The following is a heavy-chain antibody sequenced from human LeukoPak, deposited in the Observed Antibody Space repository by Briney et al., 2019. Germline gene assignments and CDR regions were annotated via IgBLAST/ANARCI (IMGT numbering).Heavy chain of an antibody. CDR1: GFSFSSYW. Sequence: GGSLRLSCAVSGFSFSSYWMSWVRQAPGKGLEWVANIKEDGSEKYYVDSVKGRFTISRDNAKNSLYPQMNSLRAEDTAVYYCARGIPNWFDPWGQGTLVTVSP. V-gene: IGHV3-7*01. CDR3: ARGIPNWFDP. J-gene: IGHJ5*02. CDR2: IKEDGSEK. D-gene: IGHD2-21*01.